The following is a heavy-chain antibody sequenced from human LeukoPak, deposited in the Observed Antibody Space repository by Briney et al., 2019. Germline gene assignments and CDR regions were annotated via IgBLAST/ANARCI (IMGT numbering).Heavy chain of an antibody. CDR3: ARRAYDILPAYYYIAY. D-gene: IGHD3-9*01. CDR2: IYNNGNT. V-gene: IGHV4-61*01. Sequence: SETLSLTCIVSGGSVSSGNFYWNWIRQPPGEGLEWIGYIYNNGNTNYNPSLKTRVTVSVDTSKNQFPLKLSSVTAAHTAVYYCARRAYDILPAYYYIAYSGQGTLATVPS. J-gene: IGHJ4*02. CDR1: GGSVSSGNFY.